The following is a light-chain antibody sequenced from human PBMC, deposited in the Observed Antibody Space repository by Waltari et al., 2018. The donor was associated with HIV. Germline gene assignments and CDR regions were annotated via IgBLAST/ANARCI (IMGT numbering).Light chain of an antibody. Sequence: QSLLTQPPSASGTPGQRVTISCSGSSSNIGSNFVYWYQQLPGTAPKLLIYRNNQRPSGVPYRFSGSQAGTSASLANRWPRAEEGADFYWGAWDDHLRGKWVVGRRNKVDVL. J-gene: IGLJ3*02. CDR3: GAWDDHLRGKWV. CDR1: SSNIGSNF. CDR2: RNN. V-gene: IGLV1-47*01.